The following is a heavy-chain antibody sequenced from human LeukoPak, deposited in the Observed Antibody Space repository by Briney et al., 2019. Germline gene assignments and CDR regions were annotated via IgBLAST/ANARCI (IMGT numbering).Heavy chain of an antibody. Sequence: ASVKVSCKASGYTFTSYAMHWVRQAPGQRLEWVGWIKAVSGDTKYSQKLQGRVTMTTDTSTSTAYMELRSLRSDDTAVYYCARDDIAVAGNFDYWGQGTLVTVSS. D-gene: IGHD6-19*01. CDR3: ARDDIAVAGNFDY. CDR2: IKAVSGDT. J-gene: IGHJ4*02. CDR1: GYTFTSYA. V-gene: IGHV1-3*01.